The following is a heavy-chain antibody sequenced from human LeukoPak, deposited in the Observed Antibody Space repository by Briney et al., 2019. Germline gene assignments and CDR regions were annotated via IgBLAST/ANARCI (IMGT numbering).Heavy chain of an antibody. D-gene: IGHD1-26*01. V-gene: IGHV3-23*01. CDR2: ISGSGGST. J-gene: IGHJ4*02. CDR1: GFTFSSYA. Sequence: GGSLRLSCAASGFTFSSYAMSWVRQAPGKGLEWVSAISGSGGSTYYADSVKGRLTNSRDNSKNTLCLQMNSLRAEDTAVYYCAKGELFFDYWGQGTLVTVSS. CDR3: AKGELFFDY.